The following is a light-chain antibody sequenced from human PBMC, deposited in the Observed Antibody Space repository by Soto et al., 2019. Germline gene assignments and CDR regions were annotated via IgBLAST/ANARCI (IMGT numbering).Light chain of an antibody. CDR3: QQFRNWPWT. V-gene: IGKV3-15*01. J-gene: IGKJ1*01. CDR2: GAS. Sequence: EIVMTQPPATLSVSPGERATLSCRASQNVSSNLAWYQQKPGQAPRLLIYGASTRATGIPARFSGSGSGTEFTLTISSLQSEDFAVYYCQQFRNWPWTFGQGTRWIS. CDR1: QNVSSN.